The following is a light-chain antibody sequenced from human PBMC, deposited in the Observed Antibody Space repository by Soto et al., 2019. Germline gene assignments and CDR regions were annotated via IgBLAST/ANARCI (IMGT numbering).Light chain of an antibody. J-gene: IGLJ1*01. CDR1: SSDVGGYNY. V-gene: IGLV2-14*01. CDR2: DVS. CDR3: SSYTSSSRNV. Sequence: QSALTQPASVSGSPGQSITISCTGTSSDVGGYNYVSWYQQHPGKAPKLVIYDVSNRPSGVSNRFSGSKSGNTASLTISGLQAEDEADYYCSSYTSSSRNVFGTGTKVTVL.